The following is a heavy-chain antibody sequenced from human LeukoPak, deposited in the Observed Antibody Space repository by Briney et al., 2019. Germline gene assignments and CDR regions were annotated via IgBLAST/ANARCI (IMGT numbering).Heavy chain of an antibody. CDR2: ISSSSSYI. V-gene: IGHV3-21*01. Sequence: GGSLRLXCAASGFTFSSYSMNWGRQAPGKGLEWVSSISSSSSYIYYADSVKGRFTISRDNAKNSLYLQMNSLRAEDTAEYYCAVGFGSSVDYWGQGTLVTVSS. CDR3: AVGFGSSVDY. D-gene: IGHD3-16*01. J-gene: IGHJ4*02. CDR1: GFTFSSYS.